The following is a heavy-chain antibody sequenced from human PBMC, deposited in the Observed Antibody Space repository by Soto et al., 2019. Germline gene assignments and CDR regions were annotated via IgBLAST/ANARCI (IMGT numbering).Heavy chain of an antibody. V-gene: IGHV3-74*01. CDR1: GFTFSDYW. CDR3: ARGLRNYYGVDV. J-gene: IGHJ6*02. D-gene: IGHD4-17*01. Sequence: EVQLVESGGGLVQPGGSLRLSCVASGFTFSDYWIHWVRQAPGKGLVWVSRIKFDGSFTSHADSVKGRFTISRDNARNTVHLLIDSLRAEDTGVYYCARGLRNYYGVDVWGQGTTVTVSS. CDR2: IKFDGSFT.